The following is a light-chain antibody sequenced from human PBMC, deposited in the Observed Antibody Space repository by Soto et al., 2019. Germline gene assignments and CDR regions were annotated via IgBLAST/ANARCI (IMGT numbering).Light chain of an antibody. Sequence: QSALTQPRSVSGSPGQSVTISCTGTSSDVGAYNYVSWYQQHPGNAPKLMIYDGTKRPSGVPDRFSGSKSGNTASLTISGLQAEDEADYSCYSYAGSYTYVFGTGTKLTVL. CDR3: YSYAGSYTYV. CDR1: SSDVGAYNY. J-gene: IGLJ1*01. CDR2: DGT. V-gene: IGLV2-11*01.